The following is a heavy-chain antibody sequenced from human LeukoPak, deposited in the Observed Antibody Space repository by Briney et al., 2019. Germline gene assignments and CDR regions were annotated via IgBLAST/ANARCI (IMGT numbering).Heavy chain of an antibody. CDR1: GFSFSDHY. J-gene: IGHJ4*02. Sequence: GGSLRLSCAASGFSFSDHYMDWVRQAPGKGLEWVGRTRNRANSYTTEYAASVKGRFTISRDDSKNSLYLQMNSLKTEDTAVYYCVRVYSSTWYGSYFDYRGQGTLVTVSS. CDR2: TRNRANSYTT. D-gene: IGHD6-13*01. CDR3: VRVYSSTWYGSYFDY. V-gene: IGHV3-72*01.